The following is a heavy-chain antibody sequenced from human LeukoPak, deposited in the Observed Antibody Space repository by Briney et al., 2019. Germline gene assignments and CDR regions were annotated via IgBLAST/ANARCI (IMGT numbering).Heavy chain of an antibody. D-gene: IGHD6-13*01. CDR2: MNPNSGNT. Sequence: ASVKVSCKASGGTFSSYAINWVRQATGQGLEWMGWMNPNSGNTGYAQKFQGRVTMTRNTSISTAYMELSSLRSEDTAVYYCARAYSSYYYYYYMDVWGKGTTVTVSS. CDR3: ARAYSSYYYYYYMDV. V-gene: IGHV1-8*02. CDR1: GGTFSSYA. J-gene: IGHJ6*03.